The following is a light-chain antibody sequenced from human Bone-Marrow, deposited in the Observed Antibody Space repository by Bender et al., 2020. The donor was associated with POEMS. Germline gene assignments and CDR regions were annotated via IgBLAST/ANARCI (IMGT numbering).Light chain of an antibody. CDR1: SSDVGGYNH. J-gene: IGLJ3*02. CDR2: DVS. CDR3: CSKGDSDTMV. Sequence: QSALTQPASVSGSPGQSITISCTGASSDVGGYNHVSWYQQHPGRAPKLMLYDVSVRPSGVSNRFSGSKSGSTASLTISGLQAEDEADYYCCSKGDSDTMVFGGGTKLTVL. V-gene: IGLV2-14*03.